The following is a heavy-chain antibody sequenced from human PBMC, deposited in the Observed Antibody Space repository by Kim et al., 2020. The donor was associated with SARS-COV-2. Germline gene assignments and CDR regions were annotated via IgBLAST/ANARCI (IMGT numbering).Heavy chain of an antibody. CDR2: ISAENGDT. CDR3: TRGGRYLEWLFLYFDY. V-gene: IGHV1-18*01. CDR1: GYTFRSSG. D-gene: IGHD3-3*01. J-gene: IGHJ4*02. Sequence: ASVKVSCKASGYTFRSSGINWVRQAPAQGLEWMGWISAENGDTNYPQKFRGRIRLTTDTFTSTAYMELRSLTSDDTAVYYCTRGGRYLEWLFLYFDYWGQGTLVTVSS.